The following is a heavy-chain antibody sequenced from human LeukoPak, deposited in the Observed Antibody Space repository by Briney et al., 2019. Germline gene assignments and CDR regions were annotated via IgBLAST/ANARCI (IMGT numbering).Heavy chain of an antibody. J-gene: IGHJ6*03. CDR2: LYHSDSA. CDR1: GYSISNGYY. CDR3: ARQHDSYYYYYVDV. V-gene: IGHV4-38-2*01. Sequence: SEALSLTCAVSGYSISNGYYWVWIRQSPGKGLEWIGSLYHSDSAYYNTSLKSRVSMSVDASRNQFSLKLSFVTAADTAVYYCARQHDSYYYYYVDVWGSGTTVTVSS.